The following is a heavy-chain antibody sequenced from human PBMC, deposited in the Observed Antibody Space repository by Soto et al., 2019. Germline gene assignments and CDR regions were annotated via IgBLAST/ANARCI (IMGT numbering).Heavy chain of an antibody. CDR1: GFTFSSYV. V-gene: IGHV3-23*01. D-gene: IGHD2-2*01. J-gene: IGHJ6*02. CDR2: IGGSGGST. CDR3: AKVRVVVVPAPMDV. Sequence: HPGGSLRLSCAASGFTFSSYVMSWVRQAPGKGLEWVSAIGGSGGSTFYADSVKGRFTISRGNAKNTLYLQMNSLRAEDTAVYYCAKVRVVVVPAPMDVWGQGTTVTVSS.